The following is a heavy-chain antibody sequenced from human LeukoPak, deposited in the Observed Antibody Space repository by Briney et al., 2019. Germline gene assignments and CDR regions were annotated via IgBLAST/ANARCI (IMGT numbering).Heavy chain of an antibody. V-gene: IGHV4-61*02. Sequence: PSETLSLTCTVSGGSISSGSYYWSWIRQPAGKGLEWIGRIYTSGSTHYNPSLKSRVTISVDTSKNQFSLKLSSVTAADTAVYYCARDRGYSYGIDYWGQGTLVTVSS. D-gene: IGHD5-18*01. CDR2: IYTSGST. CDR1: GGSISSGSYY. J-gene: IGHJ4*02. CDR3: ARDRGYSYGIDY.